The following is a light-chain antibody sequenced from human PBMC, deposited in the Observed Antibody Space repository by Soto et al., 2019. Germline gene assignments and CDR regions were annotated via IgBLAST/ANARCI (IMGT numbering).Light chain of an antibody. V-gene: IGKV3-20*01. CDR1: QSVSTSH. J-gene: IGKJ4*01. CDR2: GAS. CDR3: QQYCSSPT. Sequence: EIVLTQSPGTLSLSPGERATLSCRASQSVSTSHLAWYQQKPGQAPRLLIYGASSRATGIPDRFSGSGSGTDFTLTISRLEPEDFAVYYCQQYCSSPTFGGGTKVEIK.